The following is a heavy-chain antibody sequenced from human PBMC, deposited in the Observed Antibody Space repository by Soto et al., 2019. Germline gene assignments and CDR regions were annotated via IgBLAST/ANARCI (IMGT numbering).Heavy chain of an antibody. J-gene: IGHJ4*02. CDR1: GGSVSSGSYY. D-gene: IGHD6-19*01. V-gene: IGHV4-61*01. CDR3: AREGDNWAYSSGWPGFDY. CDR2: IYYSGST. Sequence: SETLSLTCTVSGGSVSSGSYYWSWIRQPPGKGLEWIGYIYYSGSTNYNPSLKSRVTISVDTSKNQFSLKLSSVTAADTAVYYCAREGDNWAYSSGWPGFDYWGQGTLVTVSS.